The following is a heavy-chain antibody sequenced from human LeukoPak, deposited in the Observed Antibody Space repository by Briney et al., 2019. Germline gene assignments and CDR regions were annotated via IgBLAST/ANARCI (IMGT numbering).Heavy chain of an antibody. CDR1: GDSILTSDHY. V-gene: IGHV4-39*01. CDR3: VRRTAVAADY. D-gene: IGHD2-15*01. Sequence: SETLSLTCVVSGDSILTSDHYWGWIRQSPGKGLEWIGRFLYSGPTNYNPSLKIRVPISVDTSKTQFPLKLSSVTASDTAVYYCVRRTAVAADYWGQGTLVTVSS. J-gene: IGHJ4*02. CDR2: FLYSGPT.